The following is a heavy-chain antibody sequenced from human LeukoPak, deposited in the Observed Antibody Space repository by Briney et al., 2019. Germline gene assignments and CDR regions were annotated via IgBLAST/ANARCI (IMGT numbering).Heavy chain of an antibody. D-gene: IGHD4-17*01. CDR1: GGTFNNSA. CDR3: ARDVHGDYGSGWFDP. Sequence: SVKVSCKTSGGTFNNSAISWVRQAPGQGPEWLGGIMPLFGTAGYAQKFQGRVTITKDESTRTVYLELTSLTSDDTAVYYCARDVHGDYGSGWFDPWGQGTLVSVSS. J-gene: IGHJ5*02. CDR2: IMPLFGTA. V-gene: IGHV1-69*05.